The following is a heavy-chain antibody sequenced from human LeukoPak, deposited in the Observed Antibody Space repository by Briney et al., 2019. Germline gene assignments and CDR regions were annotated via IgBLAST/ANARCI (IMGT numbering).Heavy chain of an antibody. V-gene: IGHV1-69*02. CDR1: GGTFSSYT. Sequence: SVKVSCKASGGTFSSYTINWVRQAPGQGLEWMGRIIRGLGISNYAQKFQGRVRITADKSTSTTYMELSSLRSEDTAVYYCASARQRHCTNGVCPSLTDSWGQGTLVTVSS. D-gene: IGHD2-8*01. CDR3: ASARQRHCTNGVCPSLTDS. J-gene: IGHJ4*02. CDR2: IIRGLGIS.